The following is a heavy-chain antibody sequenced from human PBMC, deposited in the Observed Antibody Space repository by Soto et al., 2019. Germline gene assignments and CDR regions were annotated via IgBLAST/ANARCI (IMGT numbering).Heavy chain of an antibody. D-gene: IGHD2-21*02. CDR1: GFTFSSYA. V-gene: IGHV3-30-3*01. J-gene: IGHJ4*02. CDR2: ISYDGSNK. Sequence: GGSLRLSCAASGFTFSSYAMHWVRQAPGKGLEWVAVISYDGSNKYYADSVKGRFTISRDNSKNTLYLQMNSLRAEDTAVYYCARGVLANCGGDCPPPYYFDYWGQGTLVTVSS. CDR3: ARGVLANCGGDCPPPYYFDY.